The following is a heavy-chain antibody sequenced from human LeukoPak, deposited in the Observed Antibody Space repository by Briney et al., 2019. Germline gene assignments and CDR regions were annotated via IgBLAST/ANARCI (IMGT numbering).Heavy chain of an antibody. CDR1: GFTFSSYS. D-gene: IGHD3-3*01. Sequence: GGSLRLSCAASGFTFSSYSMNWVRQAPGKGLEWVSYISSSSSTIYYADSVKGRFTISRDNAKNSLYLQMNSLRAEDTAVYYCASPQHNEWSNTYYFDYWGQGTLVTVSS. J-gene: IGHJ4*02. CDR2: ISSSSSTI. CDR3: ASPQHNEWSNTYYFDY. V-gene: IGHV3-48*01.